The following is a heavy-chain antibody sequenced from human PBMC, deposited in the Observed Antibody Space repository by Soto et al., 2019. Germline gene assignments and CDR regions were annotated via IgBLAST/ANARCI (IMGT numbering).Heavy chain of an antibody. CDR3: TRGPRPSSTGTGAF. CDR1: GFAFDSYW. D-gene: IGHD1-1*01. V-gene: IGHV3-74*01. Sequence: VQLVESGGGLVQPGGSSRLSCFASGFAFDSYWMHWVRQAPGKGLEWVARISDDAARIDYASSVKGRFTIARDNAHNALFLEMKDLRGDDTGMYYCTRGPRPSSTGTGAFWGRGVLVAVSS. J-gene: IGHJ4*02. CDR2: ISDDAARI.